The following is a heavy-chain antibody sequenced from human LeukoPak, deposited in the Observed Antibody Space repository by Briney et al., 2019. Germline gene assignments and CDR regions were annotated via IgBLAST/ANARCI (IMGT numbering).Heavy chain of an antibody. Sequence: ASVKVSCKASGYTFIDYYMHWVRQAPGQGPEWMGWINPDSGGPNYAQKFQGRVTMARDTSDSTAYMELDRLRSDDTAVYYCARESRGVLNYFDYWGQGTLVTVSS. J-gene: IGHJ4*02. CDR3: ARESRGVLNYFDY. D-gene: IGHD3-22*01. V-gene: IGHV1-2*02. CDR2: INPDSGGP. CDR1: GYTFIDYY.